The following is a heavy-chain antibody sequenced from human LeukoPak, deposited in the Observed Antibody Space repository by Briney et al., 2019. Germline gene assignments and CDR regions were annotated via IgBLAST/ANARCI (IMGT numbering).Heavy chain of an antibody. CDR1: GGSISDYY. CDR3: ARHRSRTSSSFFDS. CDR2: IYTSGST. D-gene: IGHD6-6*01. J-gene: IGHJ5*01. V-gene: IGHV4-4*09. Sequence: SETLSLTCTVSGGSISDYYWSWVRQPPGKGLEWLGYIYTSGSTNYNPSLKSRVTISADTSKNQFSLKLSSVTAADTAVYYCARHRSRTSSSFFDSWGQGTLVSVSS.